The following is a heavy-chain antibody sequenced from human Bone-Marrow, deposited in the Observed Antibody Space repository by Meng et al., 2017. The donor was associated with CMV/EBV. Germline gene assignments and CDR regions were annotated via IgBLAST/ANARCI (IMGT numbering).Heavy chain of an antibody. CDR3: ATAHGIVDAFDI. CDR2: ISTSSSYI. V-gene: IGHV3-21*01. CDR1: GFTFSSYS. D-gene: IGHD1-1*01. Sequence: GESLKISCVASGFTFSSYSMNWVRQAPGKGLEWVSSISTSSSYIYYGDSVKGRFTISRDNAKNSLYLQMNSLRAEDTAVYYCATAHGIVDAFDIWGQGTMVTVSS. J-gene: IGHJ3*02.